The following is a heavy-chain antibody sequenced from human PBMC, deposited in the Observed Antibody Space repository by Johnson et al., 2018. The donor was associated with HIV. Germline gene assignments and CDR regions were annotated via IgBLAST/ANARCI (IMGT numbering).Heavy chain of an antibody. V-gene: IGHV3-74*01. Sequence: VQLVESGGGLVKPGGSLRLSCAASGFTFSPYWVHWVRQAPGQGLVWVSRIKTDWSSTSYADSVKGRFTISRDNAKNSLYLQMNSLRAEDTAVYYCARDITPHKEGDAFDIWGQGTMVTVSS. D-gene: IGHD1-14*01. CDR2: IKTDWSST. CDR3: ARDITPHKEGDAFDI. CDR1: GFTFSPYW. J-gene: IGHJ3*02.